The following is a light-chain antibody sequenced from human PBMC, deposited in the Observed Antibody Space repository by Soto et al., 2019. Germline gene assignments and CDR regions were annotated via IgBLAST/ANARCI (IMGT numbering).Light chain of an antibody. Sequence: EEVMTQSPATLSVSPGDRATLSCRASQSVRSNLAWYQQRPGQAPRLLIYGASTRATGIPARFSGSGSGTDFTLTISSLQSEDFAVYYCQQYNNWPHTFGQGTKLGIK. CDR2: GAS. J-gene: IGKJ2*01. CDR3: QQYNNWPHT. V-gene: IGKV3-15*01. CDR1: QSVRSN.